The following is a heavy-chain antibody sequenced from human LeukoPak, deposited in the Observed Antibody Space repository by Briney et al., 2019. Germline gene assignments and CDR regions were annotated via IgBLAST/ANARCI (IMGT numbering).Heavy chain of an antibody. CDR2: IDPSDSYT. Sequence: GESLRTSGKGSGYSFTSYWISGVRQMPGKGLEWMWRIDPSDSYTNYSPSFQGHVTISADKSISTAYLQWSSLKASDTAMYYCARQPARSSSSPFDYWGQGTLVTVSS. D-gene: IGHD6-13*01. V-gene: IGHV5-10-1*01. CDR1: GYSFTSYW. CDR3: ARQPARSSSSPFDY. J-gene: IGHJ4*02.